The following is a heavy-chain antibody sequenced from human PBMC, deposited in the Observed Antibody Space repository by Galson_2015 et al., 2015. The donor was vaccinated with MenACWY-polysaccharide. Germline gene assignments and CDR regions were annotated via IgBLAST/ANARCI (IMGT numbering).Heavy chain of an antibody. CDR3: VKYYGSGTYALDY. J-gene: IGHJ4*02. D-gene: IGHD3-10*01. CDR2: ISGSGGST. Sequence: SLRLSCAASGFTFSTYAMSWVRQAPGKGLEWVSAISGSGGSTCYADSVKGRFTISRDNAKNMVYLQMNSLRAEDTAVYYCVKYYGSGTYALDYWGQGTLVTVSS. CDR1: GFTFSTYA. V-gene: IGHV3-23*01.